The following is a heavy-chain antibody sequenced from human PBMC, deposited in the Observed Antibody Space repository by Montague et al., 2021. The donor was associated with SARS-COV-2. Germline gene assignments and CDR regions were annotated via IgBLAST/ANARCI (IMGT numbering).Heavy chain of an antibody. CDR2: INHSGTT. D-gene: IGHD4-23*01. CDR1: GGSFSGYY. Sequence: SXTLSLTCAVYGGSFSGYYWTWIRQSPGKGLEWIAEINHSGTTNYNFNPSLMSRVTISVDTSKSQFSLKLSSVTAADTGVYYCARWDPQTLTLIGLRGKSASDYWGQGTLVTVSS. CDR3: ARWDPQTLTLIGLRGKSASDY. J-gene: IGHJ4*02. V-gene: IGHV4-34*01.